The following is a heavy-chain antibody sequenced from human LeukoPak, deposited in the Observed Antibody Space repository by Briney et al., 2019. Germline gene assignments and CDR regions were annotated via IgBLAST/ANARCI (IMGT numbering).Heavy chain of an antibody. CDR2: INHSGST. CDR1: GGSFSGYY. D-gene: IGHD6-13*01. CDR3: ARRGTWRYSSSWLDY. V-gene: IGHV4-34*01. J-gene: IGHJ4*02. Sequence: PSETLSLTCAVYGGSFSGYYWSWIRQPPGKGLEWIGEINHSGSTNYNPSLKSRVTISVDTSKNQFSLKLSSVTAADTAVYYCARRGTWRYSSSWLDYWGQGTLVTVSS.